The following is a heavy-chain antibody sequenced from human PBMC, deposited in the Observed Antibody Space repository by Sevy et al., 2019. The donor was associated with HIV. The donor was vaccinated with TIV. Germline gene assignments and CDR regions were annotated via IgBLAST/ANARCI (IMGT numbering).Heavy chain of an antibody. D-gene: IGHD6-19*01. J-gene: IGHJ4*02. Sequence: SETLSLTCTVSGGSISSSSYYWGWIRQPPGKGLEWIGSICYSGSTYYNPSLKSRVTISVDTSKNQFSLKLSSVTAADTAVYYCATPGGWYDEGWGQGTLVTVSS. CDR1: GGSISSSSYY. CDR2: ICYSGST. CDR3: ATPGGWYDEG. V-gene: IGHV4-39*01.